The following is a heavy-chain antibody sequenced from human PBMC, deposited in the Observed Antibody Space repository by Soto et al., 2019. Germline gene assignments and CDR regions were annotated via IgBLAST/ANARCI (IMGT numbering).Heavy chain of an antibody. V-gene: IGHV4-31*02. Sequence: PSETLSLTCTVSVGSISSGGYYWSWIRQHPGKGLEWIGYIYYSGSTYYNPSLKSRVTISVDTSKNQFSLKLSSVTAADTAVYYCARDPGSYGYWRAFDIWGQGTMVTVSS. D-gene: IGHD5-18*01. CDR3: ARDPGSYGYWRAFDI. CDR2: IYYSGST. J-gene: IGHJ3*02. CDR1: VGSISSGGYY.